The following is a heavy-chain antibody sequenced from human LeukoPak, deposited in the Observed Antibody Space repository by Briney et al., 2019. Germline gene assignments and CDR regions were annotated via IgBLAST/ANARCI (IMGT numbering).Heavy chain of an antibody. Sequence: ASVKVSCKASGYTFTGYYMHWVRQAPGQGLEWMGWINPNSADTHYAQKFQGRVTMTRDTSISTAYMELSRLRSDDTAVYYCARASPTRGGVVIPADYWGQGTLVTVSS. CDR2: INPNSADT. CDR3: ARASPTRGGVVIPADY. D-gene: IGHD3-3*01. J-gene: IGHJ4*02. V-gene: IGHV1-2*02. CDR1: GYTFTGYY.